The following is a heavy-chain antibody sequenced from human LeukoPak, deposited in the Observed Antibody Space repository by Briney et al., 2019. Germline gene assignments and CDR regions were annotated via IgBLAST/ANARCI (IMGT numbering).Heavy chain of an antibody. Sequence: ASVKVSCKASGYTFTAYYVHWVRQAPGHGLEWMGLIKHNSGGTIYAQMFQGRVTMTRDTSISTAYMELSRLTSDDTAVYYCARVEGSAATRGDWGQGTLVTVSS. CDR2: IKHNSGGT. CDR3: ARVEGSAATRGD. D-gene: IGHD1-7*01. CDR1: GYTFTAYY. J-gene: IGHJ4*02. V-gene: IGHV1-2*02.